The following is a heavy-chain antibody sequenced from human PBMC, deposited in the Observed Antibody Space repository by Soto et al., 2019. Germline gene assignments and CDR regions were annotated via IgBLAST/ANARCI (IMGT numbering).Heavy chain of an antibody. CDR2: IRNKANSYGT. Sequence: ESLQISCAASGFTFNASAIHWVRQAAGKRIDWLGRIRNKANSYGTAYAATVEGRFTISRDDSKTTAYLPMNSLRAEDTAVYYCANSSPWGQGSLVTASS. V-gene: IGHV3-73*01. D-gene: IGHD4-4*01. J-gene: IGHJ5*02. CDR3: ANSSP. CDR1: GFTFNASA.